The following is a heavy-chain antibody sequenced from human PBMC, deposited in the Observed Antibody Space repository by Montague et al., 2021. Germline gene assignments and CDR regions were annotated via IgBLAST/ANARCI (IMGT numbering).Heavy chain of an antibody. CDR1: GGSFNDYY. D-gene: IGHD4-11*01. Sequence: SETLSLTCAGSGGSFNDYYWSWIRQSPGQGLEWIGDITHNGRTNSNPSLKSRVTLSVDTSKSHFSLNLTSVTAADTAVYFCASRPRITVTGRFDLWGEGTLVTVSS. V-gene: IGHV4-34*01. J-gene: IGHJ4*02. CDR2: ITHNGRT. CDR3: ASRPRITVTGRFDL.